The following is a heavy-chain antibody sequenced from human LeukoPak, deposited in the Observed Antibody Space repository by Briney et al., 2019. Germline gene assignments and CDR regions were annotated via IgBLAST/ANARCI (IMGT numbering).Heavy chain of an antibody. V-gene: IGHV4-61*01. Sequence: PSETLSLTCTVSGGSVSNGNYYWSWLRQPPGKALEWIGYIYCSGSTYYNPSLEGRVTISVDTSKNQFSVKLSSVTTADTAVYYCARSQNYYGSGDYWSQGTLVTVSS. CDR2: IYCSGST. CDR1: GGSVSNGNYY. D-gene: IGHD3-10*01. J-gene: IGHJ4*02. CDR3: ARSQNYYGSGDY.